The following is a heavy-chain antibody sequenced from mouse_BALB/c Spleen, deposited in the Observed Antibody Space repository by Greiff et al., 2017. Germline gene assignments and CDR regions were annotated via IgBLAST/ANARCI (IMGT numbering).Heavy chain of an antibody. CDR1: GFAFSSYD. CDR2: ISSGGGST. CDR3: ARQAYYRYERYFDV. Sequence: EVHLVESGGGLVKPGGSLKLSCAASGFAFSSYDMSWVRQTPEKRLEWVAYISSGGGSTYYPDTVKGRFTISRDNAKNTLYLQMSSLKSEDTAMYYCARQAYYRYERYFDVWGAGTTVTVSS. V-gene: IGHV5-12-1*01. J-gene: IGHJ1*01. D-gene: IGHD2-14*01.